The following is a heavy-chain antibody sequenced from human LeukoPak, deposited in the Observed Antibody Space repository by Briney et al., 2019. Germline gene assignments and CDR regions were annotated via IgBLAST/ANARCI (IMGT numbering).Heavy chain of an antibody. CDR1: GFTFDDYA. CDR2: ISWNSGSI. D-gene: IGHD4-23*01. CDR3: AKELAQHYGGNY. J-gene: IGHJ4*02. V-gene: IGHV3-9*01. Sequence: PGGSLRLSCAASGFTFDDYAMHWVRQAPGKGLEWVSGISWNSGSIGYADSVKGRFTISRDNAKNSLYLQMNSLRAEDTAVYYCAKELAQHYGGNYWGQGTLVTVSS.